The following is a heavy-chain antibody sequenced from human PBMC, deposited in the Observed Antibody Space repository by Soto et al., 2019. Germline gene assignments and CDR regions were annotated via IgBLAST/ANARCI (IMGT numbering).Heavy chain of an antibody. CDR3: GRRGSSSWYGY. V-gene: IGHV4-59*08. D-gene: IGHD6-13*01. J-gene: IGHJ4*02. CDR2: LYYGRSA. Sequence: SETQSLTSTVSGDSISSYYFMWIRQPPGKGLESIGYLYYGRSANYNPSLKSRVTISVDTSKNQFSLKLSSVTAADTAVYYCGRRGSSSWYGYWGQGTLVTVSS. CDR1: GDSISSYY.